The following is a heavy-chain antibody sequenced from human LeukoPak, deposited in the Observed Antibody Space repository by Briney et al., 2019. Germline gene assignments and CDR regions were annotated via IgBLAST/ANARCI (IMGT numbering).Heavy chain of an antibody. V-gene: IGHV1-8*03. J-gene: IGHJ3*02. Sequence: ASVKVSCNASGYTFTSYDINWVRQATGQGLEWMGWMNPNSGNTGYAQKFQGRVTITRNTSISTAYMELSSLRSEDTAVYYCARGGGRLTADAFDIWGQGTMVTVSS. D-gene: IGHD2-15*01. CDR2: MNPNSGNT. CDR3: ARGGGRLTADAFDI. CDR1: GYTFTSYD.